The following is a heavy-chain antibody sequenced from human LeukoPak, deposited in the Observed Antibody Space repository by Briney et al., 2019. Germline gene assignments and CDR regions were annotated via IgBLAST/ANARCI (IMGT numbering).Heavy chain of an antibody. V-gene: IGHV1-69*10. D-gene: IGHD2-2*01. Sequence: SVTVSCKASGYTFTGYYMHWVQQAPGQGLEWMGGIIPIFGIANYAQEFQGRVTITRDTSASTAYMELSSLRSEDMAVYYCARGGPENWFDPWGQGTLVTVSS. CDR3: ARGGPENWFDP. CDR1: GYTFTGYY. CDR2: IIPIFGIA. J-gene: IGHJ5*02.